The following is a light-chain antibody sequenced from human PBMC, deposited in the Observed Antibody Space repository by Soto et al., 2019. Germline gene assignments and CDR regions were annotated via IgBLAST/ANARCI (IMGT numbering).Light chain of an antibody. Sequence: QSALTQPASVSGSPGQSITISFSGTSSDVVNYNFVSWYQQHPGKAPKLVIYEVSNRPSGVSSRFSGSKSGNTASLTISGLQVEDEAYYYCTSYSSTTRVTFGGGTKVTVL. CDR3: TSYSSTTRVT. V-gene: IGLV2-14*01. J-gene: IGLJ2*01. CDR1: SSDVVNYNF. CDR2: EVS.